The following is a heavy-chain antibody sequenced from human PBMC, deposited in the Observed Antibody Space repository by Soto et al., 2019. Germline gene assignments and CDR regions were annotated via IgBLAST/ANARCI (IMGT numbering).Heavy chain of an antibody. J-gene: IGHJ6*02. V-gene: IGHV4-59*01. CDR3: ARAGGYSYGYRGYYYGMDV. Sequence: PSETLSLTCTVSGGSISSYYWSWIRQPPGKGLEWIGYIYYSGSTNYNPSLKSRVTISVDTSKNQFSLKLSSVTAADTAAYYCARAGGYSYGYRGYYYGMDVWGQGTTVTVSS. D-gene: IGHD5-18*01. CDR1: GGSISSYY. CDR2: IYYSGST.